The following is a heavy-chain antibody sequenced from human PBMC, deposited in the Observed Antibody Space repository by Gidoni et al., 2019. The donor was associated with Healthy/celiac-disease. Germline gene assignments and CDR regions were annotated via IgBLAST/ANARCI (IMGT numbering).Heavy chain of an antibody. V-gene: IGHV4-4*07. J-gene: IGHJ6*02. CDR3: ARDGHDYGDYVSVEGMDV. CDR2: IYTSGST. CDR1: GGSISSYY. D-gene: IGHD4-17*01. Sequence: QVQLQESGPGLVKPSETLSLTCTVSGGSISSYYWSWIRQPAGTGLEWIGRIYTSGSTNYNPDLKSRVTMSVDTSKNQFSLKRSSVTAADTAVYYCARDGHDYGDYVSVEGMDVWGQGTTVTVAS.